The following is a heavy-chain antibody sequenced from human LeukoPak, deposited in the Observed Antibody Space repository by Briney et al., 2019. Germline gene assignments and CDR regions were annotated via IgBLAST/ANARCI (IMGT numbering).Heavy chain of an antibody. Sequence: ASVKVSCKAFGYTFTSNYMHWVRQAPGQGPEWMGVISPSGGSTTYAQKFQGRVTLTRDMSTSTDYLELSSLRSEDTAVYYCATSGSYSSDAFDIWGQGTMVTVSS. J-gene: IGHJ3*02. V-gene: IGHV1-46*01. CDR3: ATSGSYSSDAFDI. CDR1: GYTFTSNY. D-gene: IGHD1-26*01. CDR2: ISPSGGST.